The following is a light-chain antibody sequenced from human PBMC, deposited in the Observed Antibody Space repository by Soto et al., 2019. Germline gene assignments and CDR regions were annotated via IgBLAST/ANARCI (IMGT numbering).Light chain of an antibody. V-gene: IGKV3-20*01. CDR3: QQYGSLPRT. J-gene: IGKJ1*01. CDR2: GAS. Sequence: EIVLTQSPGTLSLSPGERATLSCRASQSVSSYLAWYQQKPGQAPRLLIYGASSRATGIPDRFSGSGSGTDFTLTISRLEAEDFAVYYCQQYGSLPRTFGQGTKVEIK. CDR1: QSVSSY.